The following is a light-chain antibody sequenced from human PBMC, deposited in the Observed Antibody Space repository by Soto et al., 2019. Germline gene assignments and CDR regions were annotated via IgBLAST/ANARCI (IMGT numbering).Light chain of an antibody. CDR2: DAS. CDR3: QQRSNWELT. J-gene: IGKJ4*01. CDR1: QSVSSY. Sequence: EIVLTQSPATLSLSPGERATLSCRASQSVSSYLAWYQQKPGQAPRLLIYDASNRATGIPARFSGSGSGTDFTLAISSLESEDFAVYYCQQRSNWELTFGGGTKVESK. V-gene: IGKV3-11*01.